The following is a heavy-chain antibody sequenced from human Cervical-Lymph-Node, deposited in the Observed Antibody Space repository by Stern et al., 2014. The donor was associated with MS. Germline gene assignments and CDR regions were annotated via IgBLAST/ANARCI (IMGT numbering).Heavy chain of an antibody. CDR2: INAGNANT. Sequence: VQLVESGAEVKEPGASVKVSCKASGYTFTSYAIHWVRQAPGQGLEWMEWINAGNANTKYSQKFQGRVTITRDTSASTAYMEMSSLRSEDTAVYYCVRERTDYFDYWGQGTLVTVSS. J-gene: IGHJ4*02. CDR1: GYTFTSYA. CDR3: VRERTDYFDY. V-gene: IGHV1-3*01.